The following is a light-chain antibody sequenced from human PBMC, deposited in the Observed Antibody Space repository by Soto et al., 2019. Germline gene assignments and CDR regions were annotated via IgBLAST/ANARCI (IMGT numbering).Light chain of an antibody. V-gene: IGLV1-51*01. CDR1: SSNIGNNY. CDR3: GAWDSSLSVVI. Sequence: QSVLTQPPSVSAAPGQKLTISCSGSSSNIGNNYVSWFQQLPGTAPKLLIYDSTKRPSGIPDRISGSKSGTSATLGITGLQTGDEADYYCGAWDSSLSVVIFGGGTKLTVL. J-gene: IGLJ2*01. CDR2: DST.